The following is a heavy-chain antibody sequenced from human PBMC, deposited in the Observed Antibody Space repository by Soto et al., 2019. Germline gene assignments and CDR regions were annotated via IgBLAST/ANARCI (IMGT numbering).Heavy chain of an antibody. CDR2: INSDGSST. CDR3: ARFTTSSDAFDS. D-gene: IGHD1-1*01. Sequence: LRLSCAASGFTFSSYWMHWVRQAPGKGLVWVSRINSDGSSTSYADSVKGRFTISRDNAKNTLYLQMNSLRAEDTAVYYCARFTTSSDAFDSWGQGTMVTVSS. V-gene: IGHV3-74*01. J-gene: IGHJ3*02. CDR1: GFTFSSYW.